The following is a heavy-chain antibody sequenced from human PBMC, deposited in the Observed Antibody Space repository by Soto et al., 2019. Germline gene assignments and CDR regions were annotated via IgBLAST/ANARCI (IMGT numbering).Heavy chain of an antibody. CDR3: ARQGPGVVTPSFAFDI. CDR1: GFTFSSYG. V-gene: IGHV3-33*01. J-gene: IGHJ3*02. Sequence: QVQLVESGGGVVQPGRSLRLSCAASGFTFSSYGMHWVRQAPGKGLEWVAVIWYDGSNKYYADSVKGRFTISRDNSKNTLYMQLNSLRAEDTAVYYCARQGPGVVTPSFAFDIWGQGTMVTVSS. D-gene: IGHD2-21*02. CDR2: IWYDGSNK.